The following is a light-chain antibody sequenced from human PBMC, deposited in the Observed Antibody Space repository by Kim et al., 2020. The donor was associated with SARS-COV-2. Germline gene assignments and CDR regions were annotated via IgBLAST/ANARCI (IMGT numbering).Light chain of an antibody. J-gene: IGKJ1*01. CDR3: QKCDSAPWT. CDR2: AAS. Sequence: ASVGDRVTITGRASQYICNYLSWFQLKPGKAPKLLIYAASALQPGVPSRFSGSGSGTDFTLTVTSLQPEDVATYYCQKCDSAPWTFGQGTKVDIK. V-gene: IGKV1-27*01. CDR1: QYICNY.